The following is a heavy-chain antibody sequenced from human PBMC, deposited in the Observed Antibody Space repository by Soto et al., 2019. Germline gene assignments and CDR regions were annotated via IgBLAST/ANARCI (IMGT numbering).Heavy chain of an antibody. CDR3: ARVTPGYYDFWIGYLVADAFDI. D-gene: IGHD3-3*01. CDR1: GFTFSSYW. CDR2: IKQDGSEK. J-gene: IGHJ3*02. V-gene: IGHV3-7*05. Sequence: GGSLRLSCAASGFTFSSYWMSWVRQAPGKGLEWVANIKQDGSEKYYVDSVKGRFTISRDNAKNSLYLQMNSLRAEDTAVYYCARVTPGYYDFWIGYLVADAFDIWGQGTMVTV.